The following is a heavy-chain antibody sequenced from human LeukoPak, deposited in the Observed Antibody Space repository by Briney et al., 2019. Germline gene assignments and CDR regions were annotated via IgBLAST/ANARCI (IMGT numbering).Heavy chain of an antibody. CDR1: GYTFTSYA. Sequence: EASVKVSCKASGYTFTSYAMHWVRQAPGQRLEWMGWINAGNGNTKYSQKFQGRVTITRDTSASTAYMELSSLRSEDTAVYYCAREGGDIVVVPAAMNYWGQGTLVTVSS. CDR3: AREGGDIVVVPAAMNY. J-gene: IGHJ4*02. V-gene: IGHV1-3*01. CDR2: INAGNGNT. D-gene: IGHD2-2*01.